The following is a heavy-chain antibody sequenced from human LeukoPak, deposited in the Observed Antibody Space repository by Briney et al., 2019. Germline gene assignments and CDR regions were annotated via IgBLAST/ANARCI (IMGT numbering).Heavy chain of an antibody. CDR3: ASGGLGARKYYSDPFHY. CDR1: GFTVSSNY. Sequence: GGSLRLSCAASGFTVSSNYMSWVRQAPGKGLEWVSIIYSAGSTYYADSVRGRFTISRDSSKNTVGLQMNSLRAEDTAVYYCASGGLGARKYYSDPFHYWGQGTLVTVSS. D-gene: IGHD3-10*01. V-gene: IGHV3-53*01. J-gene: IGHJ4*02. CDR2: IYSAGST.